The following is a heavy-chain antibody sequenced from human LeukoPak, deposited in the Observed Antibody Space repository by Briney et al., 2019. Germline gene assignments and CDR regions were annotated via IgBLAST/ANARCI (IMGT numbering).Heavy chain of an antibody. CDR2: INPNSGGT. CDR1: GYTFTGYF. Sequence: ASVKVSCKASGYTFTGYFIHWVRQAPGQGLEWMGWINPNSGGTNYAQKFQGRVTMTRDTSISTAYMELSRLRSDDTAVYYCARAMIGYSSGWYSPGRFDYWGQGTLVTVSS. CDR3: ARAMIGYSSGWYSPGRFDY. D-gene: IGHD6-19*01. J-gene: IGHJ4*02. V-gene: IGHV1-2*02.